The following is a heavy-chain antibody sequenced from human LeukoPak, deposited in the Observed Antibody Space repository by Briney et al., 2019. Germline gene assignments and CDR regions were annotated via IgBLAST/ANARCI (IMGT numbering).Heavy chain of an antibody. J-gene: IGHJ6*02. CDR2: IYYSGST. CDR1: GGSISSYY. CDR3: TRQPYNWNDYYYHGMDV. V-gene: IGHV4-59*08. Sequence: PSETLSLTCTVSGGSISSYYWSWIRQPPGKGLEWIGYIYYSGSTNYNPSLKSRVTMSVDTSKNQFSLKLSPVTAADTAVYYCTRQPYNWNDYYYHGMDVWGQGTTVTVSS. D-gene: IGHD1-1*01.